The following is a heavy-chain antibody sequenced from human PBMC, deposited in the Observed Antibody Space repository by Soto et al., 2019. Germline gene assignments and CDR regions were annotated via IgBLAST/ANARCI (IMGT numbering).Heavy chain of an antibody. V-gene: IGHV3-23*01. D-gene: IGHD4-17*01. Sequence: EVQLLESGGGLVSPGGSLRLSCAASGFTFSSYAMSWVRQAPGKGLEWVSAISGNDGGTYYADSVKGRFTISRDNAKNMLFLQINSLRAEDTDVYYCAKDLRAVSTVTRADSWGMGTLVTVSS. CDR3: AKDLRAVSTVTRADS. CDR2: ISGNDGGT. J-gene: IGHJ4*02. CDR1: GFTFSSYA.